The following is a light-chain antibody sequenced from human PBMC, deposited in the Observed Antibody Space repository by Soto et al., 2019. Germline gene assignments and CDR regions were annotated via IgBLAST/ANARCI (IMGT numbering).Light chain of an antibody. CDR2: KTS. CDR1: QSISTW. J-gene: IGKJ4*01. CDR3: QQYNSYPLT. Sequence: DIQMTQSPSTLSASVGDRVTITCRASQSISTWLAWYQQKPGKAPKLLIYKTSNLESGVPSRFSGSESGTEFTLTISSLQPDDFAIYYCQQYNSYPLTFGGGTKVEIK. V-gene: IGKV1-5*03.